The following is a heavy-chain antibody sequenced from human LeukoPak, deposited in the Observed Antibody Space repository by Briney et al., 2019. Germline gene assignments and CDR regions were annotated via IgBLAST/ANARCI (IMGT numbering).Heavy chain of an antibody. CDR1: GGIISSSSYY. CDR3: ASLDYDSSGYYFFEY. V-gene: IGHV4-39*02. Sequence: SETLSLTCAVSGGIISSSSYYWGWIRQPPGKGLEWIGSLYYGGSTYYNPSLKSRVAISVGTSKNHLSLKLSSVTAADTAVYYCASLDYDSSGYYFFEYWGRGTLVTVSS. CDR2: LYYGGST. J-gene: IGHJ4*02. D-gene: IGHD3-22*01.